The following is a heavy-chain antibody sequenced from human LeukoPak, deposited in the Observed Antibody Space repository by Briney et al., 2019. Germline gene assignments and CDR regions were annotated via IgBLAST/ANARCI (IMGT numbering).Heavy chain of an antibody. CDR1: GFTFSSYA. D-gene: IGHD6-6*01. Sequence: GGSLRLSCAASGFTFSSYAMHWVRQAPGKGLEYVSAISSNGGSTYYANSVKGRFIISRDNSKNTLYLQMGSLRAEDMAVYYCAKDSLAYSSSSGPYYYMDVWGKGTTVTVSS. V-gene: IGHV3-64*01. CDR2: ISSNGGST. J-gene: IGHJ6*03. CDR3: AKDSLAYSSSSGPYYYMDV.